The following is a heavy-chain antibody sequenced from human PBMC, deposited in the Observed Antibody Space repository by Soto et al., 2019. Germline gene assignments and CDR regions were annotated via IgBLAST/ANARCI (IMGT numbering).Heavy chain of an antibody. Sequence: PSQTLSLTCAISGDSVSGNIVAWNLIRQSPSTGLEWLGRTYYRSRWYNDYAVSVKSRITVTPDTSKNQFSLHPNSVTPEDTAVHYCAREVPDYVSSDSHLDYWGRGALVTVSS. D-gene: IGHD6-19*01. CDR1: GDSVSGNIVA. V-gene: IGHV6-1*01. CDR2: TYYRSRWYN. CDR3: AREVPDYVSSDSHLDY. J-gene: IGHJ4*02.